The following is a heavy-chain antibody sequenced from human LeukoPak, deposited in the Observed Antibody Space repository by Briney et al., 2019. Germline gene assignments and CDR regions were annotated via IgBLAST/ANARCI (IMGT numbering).Heavy chain of an antibody. D-gene: IGHD3-22*01. Sequence: PSETLSLTCTVSGDSISIYYWSWIRQPPGKGLEWIGYIYYSGSTNYNPSLKSRITISVDTSKNQFSLRLSSVTAADTAVYYCARVNYYDSSGTDYWGQGTLVTVSS. CDR1: GDSISIYY. CDR3: ARVNYYDSSGTDY. V-gene: IGHV4-59*01. J-gene: IGHJ4*02. CDR2: IYYSGST.